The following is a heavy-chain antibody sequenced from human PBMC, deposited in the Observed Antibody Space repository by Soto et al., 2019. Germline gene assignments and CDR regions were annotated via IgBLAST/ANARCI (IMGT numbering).Heavy chain of an antibody. CDR1: GYTFTSYG. CDR3: ARDPGGGTIFGVVITPLSYYYGMDV. J-gene: IGHJ6*02. V-gene: IGHV1-18*01. CDR2: ISAYNGNT. Sequence: ASAKVSCKASGYTFTSYGISWVRQAPGQGLEWMGWISAYNGNTNYAQKLQGRVTMTTDTSTSTAYMELRSLRSDDTAVYYCARDPGGGTIFGVVITPLSYYYGMDVWGQGTTVTVSS. D-gene: IGHD3-3*01.